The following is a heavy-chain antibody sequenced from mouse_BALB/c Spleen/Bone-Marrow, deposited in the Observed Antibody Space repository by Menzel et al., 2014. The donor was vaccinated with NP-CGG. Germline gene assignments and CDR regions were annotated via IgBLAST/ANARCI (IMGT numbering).Heavy chain of an antibody. CDR1: GFTFSSYG. J-gene: IGHJ3*01. Sequence: EVQLQQSGGGLVQPGGSLKISCAASGFTFSSYGMSWVRQTPDKRLDLVATINSNGGSTYYPDSVKGRFTISRDNAKNTLYLQMSSLKSEDTAMYYCGRDNYYDYDGFAYWGLGTLVTVSA. CDR2: INSNGGST. CDR3: GRDNYYDYDGFAY. V-gene: IGHV5-6-3*01. D-gene: IGHD2-4*01.